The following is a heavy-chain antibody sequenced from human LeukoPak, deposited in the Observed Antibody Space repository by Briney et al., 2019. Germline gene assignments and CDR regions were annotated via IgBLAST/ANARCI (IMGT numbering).Heavy chain of an antibody. Sequence: GGSLRLSCAASGFTFSSYAMSWVRQAPGKGLEWVSAISGSGDTTYYADSVKGRFTISRDNSKNTLYLQMKSLRAEDTAVYYCAKQNGDYENWFDPWGQGTLVTVSS. D-gene: IGHD4-17*01. J-gene: IGHJ5*02. CDR1: GFTFSSYA. CDR2: ISGSGDTT. V-gene: IGHV3-23*01. CDR3: AKQNGDYENWFDP.